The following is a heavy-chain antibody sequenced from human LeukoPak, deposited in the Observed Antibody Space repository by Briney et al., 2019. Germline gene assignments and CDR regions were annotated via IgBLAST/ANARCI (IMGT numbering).Heavy chain of an antibody. J-gene: IGHJ4*02. V-gene: IGHV1-69*04. CDR3: ARVVDDSRSDYFAY. CDR1: GGTFSSYA. CDR2: IIPILGIA. Sequence: SVKVSCKASGGTFSSYAISWVRKAPGQGIEWMGRIIPILGIANYAQKFQGRVTTTADKSTSTAYMELSSLRSEDTAVYYCARVVDDSRSDYFAYWGQGTLVTVSS. D-gene: IGHD3-22*01.